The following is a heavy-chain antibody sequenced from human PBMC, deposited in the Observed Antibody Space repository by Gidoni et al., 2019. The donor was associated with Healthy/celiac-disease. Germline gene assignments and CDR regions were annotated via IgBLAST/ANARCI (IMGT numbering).Heavy chain of an antibody. Sequence: QLQLQESGPGLVKPSATLSLTCTVSGGSISSSSYYWGWIRQPPGKGLEWIGSIYYSGSTYYNPSLKSRVTISVDTSKNQFSLKLSSVTAADTAVYYCARHLHFWSGYYGYWGQGTLVTVSS. J-gene: IGHJ4*02. CDR2: IYYSGST. D-gene: IGHD3-3*02. CDR3: ARHLHFWSGYYGY. V-gene: IGHV4-39*01. CDR1: GGSISSSSYY.